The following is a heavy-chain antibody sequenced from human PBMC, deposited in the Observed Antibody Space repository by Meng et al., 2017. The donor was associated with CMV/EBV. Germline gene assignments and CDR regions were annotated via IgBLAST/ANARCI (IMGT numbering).Heavy chain of an antibody. Sequence: GESLKISWAASGFTFDDYGMSGVRQAPGKGLEWVSGINWNGGSTGYADSVKGRFTISRDNAKNSLYLQMNSLRAEDTALYYCARDQDSYYYDSSGYWDYWGQGTLVTVSS. CDR2: INWNGGST. V-gene: IGHV3-20*04. CDR3: ARDQDSYYYDSSGYWDY. CDR1: GFTFDDYG. J-gene: IGHJ4*02. D-gene: IGHD3-22*01.